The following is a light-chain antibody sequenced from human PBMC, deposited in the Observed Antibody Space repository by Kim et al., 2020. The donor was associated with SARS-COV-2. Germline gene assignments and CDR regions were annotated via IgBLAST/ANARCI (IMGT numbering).Light chain of an antibody. CDR2: RAS. J-gene: IGKJ4*01. CDR3: QHYDNWPLT. Sequence: SPGERATLYCRASESVHNSLAWYQQRPGQAPRLLIYRASSRATGIPARFSGSGFGTDFSLTIGSLQSEDVAVYYCQHYDNWPLTFGGGTKVDIK. CDR1: ESVHNS. V-gene: IGKV3-15*01.